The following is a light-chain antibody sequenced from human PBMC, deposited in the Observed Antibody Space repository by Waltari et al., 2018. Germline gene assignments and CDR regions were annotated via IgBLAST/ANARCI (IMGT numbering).Light chain of an antibody. V-gene: IGKV2-30*02. CDR1: QSLVHGDGDTY. Sequence: DVVMTQSPLSLPVTLGQPASISCRSSQSLVHGDGDTYLSWFQQWPGQSPRRLIYKVSNRDSGVPDRFSGSGSGTVFTLKISRVEADVIAIYYCMQGTQWPRSFGQGTKVEIE. CDR3: MQGTQWPRS. J-gene: IGKJ1*01. CDR2: KVS.